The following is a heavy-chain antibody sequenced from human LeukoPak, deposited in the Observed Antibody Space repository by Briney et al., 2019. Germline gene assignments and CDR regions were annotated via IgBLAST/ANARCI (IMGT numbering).Heavy chain of an antibody. Sequence: SETLSLTCTVSGGSISSGDHYWSWIRQPPGEGLEWIAYIYYSGSTYYNPSLKSRVTISVDTSKNQLSLKLSSVTAADTAVYYCARRVNGWFDLWGQGTLVTVSS. J-gene: IGHJ5*02. CDR1: GGSISSGDHY. CDR2: IYYSGST. CDR3: ARRVNGWFDL. D-gene: IGHD2-8*01. V-gene: IGHV4-30-4*01.